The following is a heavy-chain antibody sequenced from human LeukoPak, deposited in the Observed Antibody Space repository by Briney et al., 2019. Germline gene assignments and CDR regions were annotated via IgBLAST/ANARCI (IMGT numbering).Heavy chain of an antibody. J-gene: IGHJ5*02. CDR2: IRYDGSNK. CDR3: AKDSQGYCTNGVCPSNWFDP. V-gene: IGHV3-30*02. Sequence: GGSLRLSCAASGFTFSSYGMHWVRQARGKGLEWVAFIRYDGSNKYYADSVKGRFTISRDNSKNTLYLQMNSLRAEDTAVYYCAKDSQGYCTNGVCPSNWFDPWGQGTLVTVSS. CDR1: GFTFSSYG. D-gene: IGHD2-8*01.